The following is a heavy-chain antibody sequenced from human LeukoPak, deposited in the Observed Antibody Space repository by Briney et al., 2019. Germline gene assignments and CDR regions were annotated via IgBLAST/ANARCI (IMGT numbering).Heavy chain of an antibody. CDR3: ARGYSRAAFDI. J-gene: IGHJ3*02. V-gene: IGHV3-53*01. CDR2: IYSGGST. CDR1: GFTVSSNY. Sequence: GGSLRLSCAASGFTVSSNYMSWVRQAPGKGLEWVSVIYSGGSTYYANSVKGRFTISRDNGKNSLLLQMNSLRAEDTALYYCARGYSRAAFDIWGQGTVVAVSS. D-gene: IGHD2-15*01.